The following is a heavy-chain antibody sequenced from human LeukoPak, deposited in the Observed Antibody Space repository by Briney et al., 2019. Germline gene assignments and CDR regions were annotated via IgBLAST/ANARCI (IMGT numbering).Heavy chain of an antibody. CDR2: ISDRDGST. CDR1: GITFSTYS. D-gene: IGHD1-26*01. CDR3: AKGYRGNYDY. Sequence: PGGSLRLSCAASGITFSTYSMTWVRQAPGKGLEWVSAISDRDGSTYYADSVKGRFTISRDNSKNTLYLQMNSLRAEDTAVYYCAKGYRGNYDYWGQGTLVTVSS. V-gene: IGHV3-23*01. J-gene: IGHJ4*02.